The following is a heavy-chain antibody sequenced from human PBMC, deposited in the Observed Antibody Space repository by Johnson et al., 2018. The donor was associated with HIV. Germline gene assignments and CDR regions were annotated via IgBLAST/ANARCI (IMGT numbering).Heavy chain of an antibody. J-gene: IGHJ3*02. V-gene: IGHV3-66*01. Sequence: EQLVESGGGVVRPGGSLRLSCAAPGFTFDDYGMSWVRQAPGKGLEWVSVIYSGGSTYYADPVKGRFPISSDNSRNTLYLQLNSLRAEDTAVYYCARDRSDMIPTQGPEDAFDIWGQGTLVTVSS. CDR2: IYSGGST. CDR3: ARDRSDMIPTQGPEDAFDI. D-gene: IGHD3-22*01. CDR1: GFTFDDYG.